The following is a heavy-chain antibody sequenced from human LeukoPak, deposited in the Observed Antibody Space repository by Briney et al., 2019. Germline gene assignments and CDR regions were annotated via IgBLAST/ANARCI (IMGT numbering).Heavy chain of an antibody. J-gene: IGHJ4*02. Sequence: PGGSLRLSCGAFGFTFSNYVMHWVRQAPGKGLEWVASTSYDGRNKYYADSVKGRFTISRDNSKNTLYLQMNSLRAEDTAVYYCARDGIVGSPLFKFDYWGQGTLVTVSS. D-gene: IGHD1-26*01. CDR1: GFTFSNYV. V-gene: IGHV3-30*03. CDR2: TSYDGRNK. CDR3: ARDGIVGSPLFKFDY.